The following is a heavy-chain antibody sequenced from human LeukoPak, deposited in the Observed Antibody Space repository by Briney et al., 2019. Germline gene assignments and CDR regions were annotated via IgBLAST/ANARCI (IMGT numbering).Heavy chain of an antibody. CDR2: ISSIGSTI. Sequence: GGSLRLSCAASGFTFSSFEMNWVRQAPGKGLEWVSYISSIGSTIYYADSVKGRFTISRDNAKNTLFLQMSSLKTEDTAVYYCTTDRGRTELPLFASWGQGTLVTVSS. CDR3: TTDRGRTELPLFAS. V-gene: IGHV3-48*03. D-gene: IGHD1-26*01. J-gene: IGHJ5*01. CDR1: GFTFSSFE.